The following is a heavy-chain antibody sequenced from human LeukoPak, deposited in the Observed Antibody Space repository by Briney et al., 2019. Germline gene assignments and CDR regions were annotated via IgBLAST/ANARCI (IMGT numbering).Heavy chain of an antibody. Sequence: ASVKVSCKASGYTFTSYYMNWVRQAPGQGLEWMGIINLSGGSTSYAQKFQGRVTMTRDTSTSTVYMELSSLRSEDTAVYYCARELYYDSSGYYGLYYYYYYGMDVWGQGTTVTVSS. CDR3: ARELYYDSSGYYGLYYYYYYGMDV. CDR1: GYTFTSYY. D-gene: IGHD3-22*01. J-gene: IGHJ6*02. V-gene: IGHV1-46*01. CDR2: INLSGGST.